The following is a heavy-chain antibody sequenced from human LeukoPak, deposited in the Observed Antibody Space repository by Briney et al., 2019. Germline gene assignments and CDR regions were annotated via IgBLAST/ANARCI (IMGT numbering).Heavy chain of an antibody. J-gene: IGHJ4*02. V-gene: IGHV3-23*01. Sequence: PGRSLRLSCAASGFTFSSYAMSWVRQAPGKGLEWVSAISGSGGSTYYADSVKGRFTISRDNSKNTLYLQMNSLRAEDTAVYYCAKDVSYYYGSGSYFNYWGQGTLVTVSS. CDR3: AKDVSYYYGSGSYFNY. CDR1: GFTFSSYA. CDR2: ISGSGGST. D-gene: IGHD3-10*01.